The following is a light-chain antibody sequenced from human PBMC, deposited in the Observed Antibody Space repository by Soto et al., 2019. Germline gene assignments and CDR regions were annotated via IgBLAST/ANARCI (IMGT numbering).Light chain of an antibody. V-gene: IGLV2-8*01. CDR2: EVS. CDR1: SSDAGGYNY. CDR3: SSYAGSNNFGV. J-gene: IGLJ1*01. Sequence: QSVLTQPPSASGSPGQSVTISCTGTSSDAGGYNYVSWYQQHPGKAPKLMIYEVSKRPSGVPDRFSGSKSGNTASLTVSGLQAEDEADYYCSSYAGSNNFGVFGTGTRSPS.